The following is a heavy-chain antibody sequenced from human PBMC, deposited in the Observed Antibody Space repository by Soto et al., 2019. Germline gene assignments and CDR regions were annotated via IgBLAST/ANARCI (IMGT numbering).Heavy chain of an antibody. J-gene: IGHJ4*02. D-gene: IGHD1-1*01. V-gene: IGHV1-8*01. CDR3: TRGRNSGDGYNGGGY. CDR2: MNPNSGHT. Sequence: GSVKVSCKASGYTFTSFDINWVRQATGQGLEWMGWMNPNSGHTGYAQKFQGRVTMTRDTSISTAYMELSSLRYEDTAVYYCTRGRNSGDGYNGGGYWGQGTLVTVSS. CDR1: GYTFTSFD.